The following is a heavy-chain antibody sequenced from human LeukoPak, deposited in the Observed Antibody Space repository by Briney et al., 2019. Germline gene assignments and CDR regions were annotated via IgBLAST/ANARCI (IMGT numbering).Heavy chain of an antibody. CDR3: ARDRSSSWSLYYFDY. J-gene: IGHJ4*02. CDR1: GGSISSYY. Sequence: SETLSLTCTVSGGSISSYYWSWIRQPPGKGLEWIGYIYHSGSTYYNPSLKSRVTISVGRSKNQFSLKLSSVTAADTAVYYCARDRSSSWSLYYFDYWGQGTLVTVSS. D-gene: IGHD6-13*01. V-gene: IGHV4-59*12. CDR2: IYHSGST.